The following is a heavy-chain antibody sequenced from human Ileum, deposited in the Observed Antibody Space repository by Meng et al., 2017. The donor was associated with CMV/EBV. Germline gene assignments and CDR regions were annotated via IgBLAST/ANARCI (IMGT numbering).Heavy chain of an antibody. D-gene: IGHD6-13*01. CDR3: ARENGYEWYFDF. J-gene: IGHJ2*01. CDR1: GASVSTIGAI. Sequence: VRLSHAGTDLAMPSHTPSLTRACSGASVSTIGAIWNWIRQSPSRGLEWLGKTYYRSKWYNDYAPSVKSRITVKPDTSKNQFSLQLNSVTPEDTAVYYCARENGYEWYFDFWGRGTLVTVSS. V-gene: IGHV6-1*01. CDR2: TYYRSKWYN.